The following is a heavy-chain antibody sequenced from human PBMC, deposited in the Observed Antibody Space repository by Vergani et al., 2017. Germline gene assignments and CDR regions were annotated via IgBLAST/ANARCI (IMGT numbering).Heavy chain of an antibody. Sequence: QVQLVESGGGVVQPGRSLRLSCAASGFMFNTYGMHWVRQAPGKGPEWVAVISYDGSIKLYGDSVRGRFSISRDNSKETVFLQMNNLKSEDTAVYYCAKDVANYFFDSGGQGILVTVSS. D-gene: IGHD1-7*01. CDR1: GFMFNTYG. J-gene: IGHJ4*02. V-gene: IGHV3-30*18. CDR2: ISYDGSIK. CDR3: AKDVANYFFDS.